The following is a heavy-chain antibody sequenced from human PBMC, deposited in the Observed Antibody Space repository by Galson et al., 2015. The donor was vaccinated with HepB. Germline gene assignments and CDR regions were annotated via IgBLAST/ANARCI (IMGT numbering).Heavy chain of an antibody. D-gene: IGHD3-10*01. V-gene: IGHV3-21*01. CDR3: ARPPVGNPDSGTPLYYFDS. CDR1: GFKFSTYS. CDR2: ISRKSTYI. Sequence: ALRLSCAGSGFKFSTYSLNWVRQAPGKGLVWVSSISRKSTYIYYADPVKGRFTISRDNAKNSVYLQMNSLRAEDTAVYYCARPPVGNPDSGTPLYYFDSWGQGTLVTVSS. J-gene: IGHJ4*02.